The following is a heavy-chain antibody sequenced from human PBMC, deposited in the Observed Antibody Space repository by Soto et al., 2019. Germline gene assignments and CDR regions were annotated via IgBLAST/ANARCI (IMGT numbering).Heavy chain of an antibody. CDR3: ASTDWSGYSGGRFDP. CDR1: GGSISSYY. D-gene: IGHD3-3*01. J-gene: IGHJ5*02. Sequence: SEILSLTCTVSGGSISSYYWRWIRQPPGKGLEWIGYIYYSGSTNYNPSLKSRVTISVDTSKNQFSLKLSSVTAADTAVYYCASTDWSGYSGGRFDPWGQGTLVTVSS. V-gene: IGHV4-59*01. CDR2: IYYSGST.